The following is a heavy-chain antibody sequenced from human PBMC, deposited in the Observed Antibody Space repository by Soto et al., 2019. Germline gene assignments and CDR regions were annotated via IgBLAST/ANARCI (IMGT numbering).Heavy chain of an antibody. Sequence: SETLSLTCTVSGGSISSSDYYWGWIRQPPGKGLEWIGSIYYSGSTYYNPSLESRVSISVDTSKNQFSLNLTSVTAADTAVYYCARHLSDSGYDLNYWGQGTLVTVSS. CDR3: ARHLSDSGYDLNY. J-gene: IGHJ4*01. V-gene: IGHV4-39*01. D-gene: IGHD5-12*01. CDR2: IYYSGST. CDR1: GGSISSSDYY.